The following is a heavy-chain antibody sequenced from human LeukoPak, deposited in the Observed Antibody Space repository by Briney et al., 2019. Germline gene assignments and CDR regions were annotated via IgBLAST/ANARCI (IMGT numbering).Heavy chain of an antibody. CDR1: GGSISSGSYY. J-gene: IGHJ4*02. CDR3: ARAPGWNYPYYFDY. D-gene: IGHD1-7*01. V-gene: IGHV4-61*02. CDR2: IYTSGST. Sequence: SQTLSLTCTVSGGSISSGSYYWSWIRQPAGKGLEWIGRIYTSGSTNYNPSLKSRVTISVDTSKNQFSLKLSSVTAADTAVYYCARAPGWNYPYYFDYWGQGTLVTVSS.